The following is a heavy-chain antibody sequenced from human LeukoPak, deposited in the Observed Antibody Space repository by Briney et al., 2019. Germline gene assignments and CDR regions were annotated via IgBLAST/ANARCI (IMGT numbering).Heavy chain of an antibody. CDR3: ARDIDYDSSGYYVGGEDDFDY. Sequence: TGGSLRLSCAASGFTFDDYGMSWVRQAPGKGLEWVSGINWNGGSTGYADSVKGRFTISRDNAKNSLYLQMNSLRAEDTALYYCARDIDYDSSGYYVGGEDDFDYWGQGTLVTVSS. V-gene: IGHV3-20*04. D-gene: IGHD3-22*01. CDR1: GFTFDDYG. CDR2: INWNGGST. J-gene: IGHJ4*02.